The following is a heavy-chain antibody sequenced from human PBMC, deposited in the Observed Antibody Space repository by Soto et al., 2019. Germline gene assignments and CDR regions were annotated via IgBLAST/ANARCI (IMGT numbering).Heavy chain of an antibody. J-gene: IGHJ4*02. CDR2: ISEGGGTI. CDR3: ARNSGDYEVY. CDR1: GSTFSRYE. Sequence: GGSLRLSCVASGSTFSRYELNWVRQAPGKGLEWVSYISEGGGTIHYADSVKGRFTISRDNAKKSLYLQMNSLRVEDTAIYYCARNSGDYEVYWSQGTLVTVSS. V-gene: IGHV3-48*03. D-gene: IGHD4-17*01.